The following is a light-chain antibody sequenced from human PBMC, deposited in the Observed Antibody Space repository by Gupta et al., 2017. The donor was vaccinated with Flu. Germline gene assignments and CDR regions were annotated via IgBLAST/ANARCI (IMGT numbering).Light chain of an antibody. CDR3: SSYTSTTTFYV. V-gene: IGLV2-14*01. CDR2: EVS. Sequence: QSALTQPASVSGSPGHSITISCTGTSSDVGNSDYVSWYQQDPGKAPKLLIYEVSNRPSGVSSRFSGSKSGNTASLTISGLQAEDETDYYCSSYTSTTTFYVFGTGTKVTVL. CDR1: SSDVGNSDY. J-gene: IGLJ1*01.